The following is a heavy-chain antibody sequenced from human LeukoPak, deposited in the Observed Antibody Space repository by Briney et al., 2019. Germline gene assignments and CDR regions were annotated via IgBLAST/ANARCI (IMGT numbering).Heavy chain of an antibody. V-gene: IGHV3-23*01. D-gene: IGHD6-19*01. CDR1: GFTFSSYA. CDR2: ITASADNT. CDR3: AKDPLMYSSRRYPNCFVP. Sequence: GGSLRLSCAASGFTFSSYAMSGVRQAPGKGLEWVSAITASADNTYYADSVKGRFTISRDNSRNTLFLQMNSLRAEDTAVYYCAKDPLMYSSRRYPNCFVPCGQGTLVTVSS. J-gene: IGHJ5*02.